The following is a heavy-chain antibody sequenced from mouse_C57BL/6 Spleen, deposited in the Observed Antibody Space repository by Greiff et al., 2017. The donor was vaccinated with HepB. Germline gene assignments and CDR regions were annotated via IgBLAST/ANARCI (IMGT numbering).Heavy chain of an antibody. Sequence: VQLQQSGAELMKPGASVKLSCKATGYTFTGYWIEWVKQRPGHGLEWIGEILPGSGSTNYNEKFKGKATFTADPSSNTAYMQLSSLATEDSAIYCGVCLITTVVSVYAMDYWGQGTSVTVSS. D-gene: IGHD1-1*01. J-gene: IGHJ4*01. CDR1: GYTFTGYW. V-gene: IGHV1-9*01. CDR2: ILPGSGST. CDR3: VCLITTVVSVYAMDY.